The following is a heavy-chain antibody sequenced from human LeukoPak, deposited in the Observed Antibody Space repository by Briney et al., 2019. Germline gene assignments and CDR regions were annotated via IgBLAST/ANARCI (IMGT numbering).Heavy chain of an antibody. Sequence: PSETLSLTCAVYGGSFSGYYWSWIRQPPGKGQEWIGEINHSGSTNYNPSLKSRVTISVDMSKNQFSLKLSSVTAADTAVYYCARGRYCSSTSCYSSGFDYWGQGTLVTVSS. V-gene: IGHV4-34*01. CDR3: ARGRYCSSTSCYSSGFDY. CDR1: GGSFSGYY. CDR2: INHSGST. J-gene: IGHJ4*02. D-gene: IGHD2-2*01.